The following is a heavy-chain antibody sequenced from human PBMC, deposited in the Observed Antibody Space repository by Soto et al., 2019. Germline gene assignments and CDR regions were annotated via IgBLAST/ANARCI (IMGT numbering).Heavy chain of an antibody. J-gene: IGHJ4*02. Sequence: EVQLVESGGGLVQPGGSLRLSCAASGFTFGPYWMHWVRQVPGKGLVWLSRINSDGSSTNYADSVKGRFTISRDNAKSTLSLQMHSLRAEDTAVYYRASGGSGYYNYWGQGTLVTVSS. V-gene: IGHV3-74*01. CDR3: ASGGSGYYNY. CDR2: INSDGSST. CDR1: GFTFGPYW. D-gene: IGHD3-22*01.